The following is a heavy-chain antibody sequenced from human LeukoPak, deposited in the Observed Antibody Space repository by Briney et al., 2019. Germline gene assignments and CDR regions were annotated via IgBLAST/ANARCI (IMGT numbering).Heavy chain of an antibody. CDR2: INAGNGNT. V-gene: IGHV1-3*01. CDR1: GYTFTSYA. D-gene: IGHD3-10*01. J-gene: IGHJ5*02. CDR3: ARDSYTYYYGSGSYYFFGWFDP. Sequence: GASVKVSCKASGYTFTSYAMHWVRQAPGQRLKWMGWINAGNGNTKYSQKFQGRVTITRDTSASTAYMELSSLRSEDTAVYYCARDSYTYYYGSGSYYFFGWFDPWGQGTLVTVSS.